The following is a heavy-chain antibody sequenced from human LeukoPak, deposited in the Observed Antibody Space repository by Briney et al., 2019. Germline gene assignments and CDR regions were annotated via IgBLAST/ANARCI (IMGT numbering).Heavy chain of an antibody. CDR1: GYTFTGYY. CDR3: AKGFCSTINCYHGY. Sequence: ASVKVSCKASGYTFTGYYMHWVRQAPGQGLEWMGWTNPDSGDTNYAQKFQGRVTMTSDTSISTAYMELSRLSSDDTAMYYCAKGFCSTINCYHGYWGQGTLVTVSS. CDR2: TNPDSGDT. V-gene: IGHV1-2*02. J-gene: IGHJ4*02. D-gene: IGHD2-2*01.